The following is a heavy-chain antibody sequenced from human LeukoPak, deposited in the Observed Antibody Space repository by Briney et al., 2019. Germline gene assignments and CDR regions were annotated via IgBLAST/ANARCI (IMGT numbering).Heavy chain of an antibody. CDR1: GGSFSGYY. CDR3: ARGQMAPMIT. CDR2: INHSGST. V-gene: IGHV4-34*01. Sequence: SETLSLTCAVYGGSFSGYYWSWIRQPPGKELEWIGEINHSGSTNYNPSLKSRVTISVDTSKNQFSLKLSSVTAADTAVYYCARGQMAPMITWGQGTLVTVSS. J-gene: IGHJ5*02. D-gene: IGHD3-16*01.